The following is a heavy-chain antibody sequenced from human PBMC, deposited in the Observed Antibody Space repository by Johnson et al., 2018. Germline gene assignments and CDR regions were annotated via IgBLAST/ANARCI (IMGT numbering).Heavy chain of an antibody. V-gene: IGHV1-69*01. J-gene: IGHJ1*01. CDR1: GGTFSSYA. CDR3: ARSAYYYHTGYFQH. D-gene: IGHD3-22*01. Sequence: QLVQSGAEVKKPGSSVKVSCKTSGGTFSSYAFSWVRQAPGQGLEWMGGIIGMFGTAHYAQKFQGRVTITADEFTSTAYMELSSLASEDTAVYYCARSAYYYHTGYFQHWGQGTLVTVSS. CDR2: IIGMFGTA.